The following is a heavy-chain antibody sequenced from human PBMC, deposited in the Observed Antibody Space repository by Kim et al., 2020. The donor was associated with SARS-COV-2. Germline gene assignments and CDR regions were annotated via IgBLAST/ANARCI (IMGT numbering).Heavy chain of an antibody. Sequence: GGSLRLSCVASGIPFSNSWIHWVRQSPGKGLEWVSRIKSQSDSGTADVAAHVQVRFSISRADAKNTLYLLMNSLRTDDSSVYYCTTVSMRWGQGTLVTVSS. V-gene: IGHV3-15*01. CDR2: IKSQSDSGTA. J-gene: IGHJ4*02. CDR3: TTVSMR. CDR1: GIPFSNSW. D-gene: IGHD2-2*01.